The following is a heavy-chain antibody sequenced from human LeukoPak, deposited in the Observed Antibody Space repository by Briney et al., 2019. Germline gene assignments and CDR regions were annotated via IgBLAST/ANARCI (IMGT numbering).Heavy chain of an antibody. D-gene: IGHD6-13*01. Sequence: PSETLSLTCAVYGGSFSGYYWSWIRQHPGKGLEWIGYIYYSGSTYYNPSLKSRVTISVDTSKNQFSLKLSSVTAADTTVYYCARHGIAAASDNWFDPWGQGTLVTVSS. CDR1: GGSFSGYY. CDR2: IYYSGST. CDR3: ARHGIAAASDNWFDP. V-gene: IGHV4-31*11. J-gene: IGHJ5*02.